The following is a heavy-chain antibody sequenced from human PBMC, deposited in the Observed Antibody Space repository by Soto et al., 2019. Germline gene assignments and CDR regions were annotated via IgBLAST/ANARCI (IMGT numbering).Heavy chain of an antibody. CDR3: ERYGIRWNAFDF. CDR1: GFTFSDYY. J-gene: IGHJ4*02. D-gene: IGHD1-1*01. CDR2: ISNIGTTS. Sequence: LRLSCAASGFTFSDYYMIWIRQAPGKGLEWVSYISNIGTTSYYADSVRGRFTISRDNAKTSLYLQMNSLRAEDTAVYYCERYGIRWNAFDFWGQGTLVTVSS. V-gene: IGHV3-11*01.